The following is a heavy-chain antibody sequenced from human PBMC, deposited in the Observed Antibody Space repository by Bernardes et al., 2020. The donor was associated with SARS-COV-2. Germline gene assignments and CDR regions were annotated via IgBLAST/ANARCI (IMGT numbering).Heavy chain of an antibody. D-gene: IGHD6-19*01. CDR3: ARDRLAVTGTYYYYGMDV. CDR1: GFTVSSSY. CDR2: IMEDGSEK. Sequence: GGSLRLSCAASGFTVSSSYMSWVRQAPGKGLEWVANIMEDGSEKYYVDSVKGRFAISRDNANNSLYLQMSGLRAGDTAVYYCARDRLAVTGTYYYYGMDVWGPGTTVTVSS. J-gene: IGHJ6*02. V-gene: IGHV3-7*01.